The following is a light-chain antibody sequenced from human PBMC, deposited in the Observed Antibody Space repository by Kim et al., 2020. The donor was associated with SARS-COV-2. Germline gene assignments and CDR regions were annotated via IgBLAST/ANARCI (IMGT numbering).Light chain of an antibody. CDR2: YDS. CDR3: QVWDSSSDHWV. CDR1: NIGSKS. Sequence: SYELTQPPSVSVAPGKTARITCGGNNIGSKSVHWYQQKPGPAPVLVIYYDSDRPSGIPERFPGSNSGNTATLTISRVEAGDEACYYCQVWDSSSDHWVFGGGTQLTVL. V-gene: IGLV3-21*04. J-gene: IGLJ3*02.